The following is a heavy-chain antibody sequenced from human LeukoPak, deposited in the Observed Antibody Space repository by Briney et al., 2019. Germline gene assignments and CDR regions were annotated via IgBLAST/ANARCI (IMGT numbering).Heavy chain of an antibody. D-gene: IGHD6-13*01. CDR2: ISGSGGST. CDR3: ARVTSGITGGTYYYYYMDV. V-gene: IGHV3-23*01. Sequence: HSGGSLRLSCAASGFTFSSYGMSWVRQAPGKGLEWVSAISGSGGSTYYADSVKGRFTISRDNAKNSLYLQMNSLRAEDTAVYYCARVTSGITGGTYYYYYMDVWGKGTTVTVSS. CDR1: GFTFSSYG. J-gene: IGHJ6*03.